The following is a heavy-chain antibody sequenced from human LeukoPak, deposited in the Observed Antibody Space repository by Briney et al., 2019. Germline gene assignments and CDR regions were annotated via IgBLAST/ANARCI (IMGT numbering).Heavy chain of an antibody. CDR2: IWYDGSNK. D-gene: IGHD6-13*01. CDR3: AREAAIHSSSWYGGYFDY. Sequence: GGSLRLSCAASGFTFSSYGMHWVRQAPGKGLEWVAVIWYDGSNKYYAGSVKGRFTISRDNSKNTLYLQMNSLRAEDTAVYYCAREAAIHSSSWYGGYFDYWGQGTLVTVSS. J-gene: IGHJ4*02. CDR1: GFTFSSYG. V-gene: IGHV3-33*01.